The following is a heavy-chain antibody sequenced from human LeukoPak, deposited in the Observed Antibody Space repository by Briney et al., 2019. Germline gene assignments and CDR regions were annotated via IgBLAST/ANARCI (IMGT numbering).Heavy chain of an antibody. CDR1: GYTFTGYY. J-gene: IGHJ3*02. CDR2: INPNSGGT. D-gene: IGHD6-6*01. V-gene: IGHV1-2*02. Sequence: ASVKVSCTASGYTFTGYYMHWVRQAPGQGLEWMGWINPNSGGTNYAQKFQGRVTMTRDTSISTAYMELSRLRSDDTAVYYCARIVQQLEAFDIWGQGTMVTVSS. CDR3: ARIVQQLEAFDI.